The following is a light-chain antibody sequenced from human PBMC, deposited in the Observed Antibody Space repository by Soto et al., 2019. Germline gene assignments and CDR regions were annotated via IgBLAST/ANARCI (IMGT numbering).Light chain of an antibody. J-gene: IGLJ2*01. CDR2: EVS. CDR1: SSDIGGYNY. CDR3: SSYVGSDTVA. Sequence: QSALTQPPSASGSPGQSVTISCTGTSSDIGGYNYVSWYQQHPGKAPKVMIYEVSKRPSGVPDRFSGSKSGNTASLTVSGLQAEDEADYYCSSYVGSDTVAFGGGTKLTVL. V-gene: IGLV2-8*01.